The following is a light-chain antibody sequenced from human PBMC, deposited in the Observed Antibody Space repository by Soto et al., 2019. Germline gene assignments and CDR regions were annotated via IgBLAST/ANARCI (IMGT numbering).Light chain of an antibody. CDR2: EVS. Sequence: QSALTQPASVSGSPGQSITISCTGTSSDVGGYKYVSWYQQHPGKAPKLMIYEVSNRPSGVSNRFSGSKSGNTASLTISGLQAEDEADYYCSSYTGTSTLVVFGGGTKLTVL. CDR3: SSYTGTSTLVV. CDR1: SSDVGGYKY. V-gene: IGLV2-14*01. J-gene: IGLJ2*01.